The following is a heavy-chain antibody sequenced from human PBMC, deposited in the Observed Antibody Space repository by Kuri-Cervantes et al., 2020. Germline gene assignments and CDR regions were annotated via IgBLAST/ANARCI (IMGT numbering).Heavy chain of an antibody. Sequence: SLKISCAASGFTFDDYAMHWVRQAPGKGLEWVSGISWNSGSIGYADSVKGRFTISRDNSKNTLCLQMNSLRAEDTAVYYCARGVVGLRNWFDPWGQGTLVTVSS. CDR3: ARGVVGLRNWFDP. J-gene: IGHJ5*02. CDR2: ISWNSGSI. D-gene: IGHD4-17*01. CDR1: GFTFDDYA. V-gene: IGHV3-9*01.